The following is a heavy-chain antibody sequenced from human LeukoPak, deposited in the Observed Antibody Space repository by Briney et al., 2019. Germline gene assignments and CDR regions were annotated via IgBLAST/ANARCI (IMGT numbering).Heavy chain of an antibody. CDR2: IKSDGST. V-gene: IGHV3-74*01. D-gene: IGHD2-15*01. J-gene: IGHJ4*02. CDR1: GFTFSSYW. CDR3: ARGAPYCSGGSCMYYFDY. Sequence: GGSLRLSCAASGFTFSSYWMHWVRQTPGKGLVWVSRIKSDGSTIYADSVKGRFTISRDNAKNSLYLQMNSLRAEDTAVYYCARGAPYCSGGSCMYYFDYWGQGTLVTVSS.